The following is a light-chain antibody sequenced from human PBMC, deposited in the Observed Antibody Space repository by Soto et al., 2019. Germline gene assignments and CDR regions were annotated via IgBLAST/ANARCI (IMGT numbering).Light chain of an antibody. V-gene: IGKV3-20*01. CDR3: HQYDNSPWT. J-gene: IGKJ1*01. CDR1: QSISTTY. Sequence: EIVLTQSPGTLSLSPGERATLSCRASQSISTTYLAWYQQKPGQAPRLLFYGASSRATDIPDRFSGSGSGTDFTLTISRLDPEDFAVYYCHQYDNSPWTFGQGTKVDIK. CDR2: GAS.